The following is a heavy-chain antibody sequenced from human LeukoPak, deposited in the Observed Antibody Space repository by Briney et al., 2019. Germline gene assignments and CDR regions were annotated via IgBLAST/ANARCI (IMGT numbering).Heavy chain of an antibody. V-gene: IGHV3-21*04. D-gene: IGHD2-15*01. CDR1: GFTFSSYS. J-gene: IGHJ4*02. CDR2: IGSSSSYI. CDR3: AKGWSPF. Sequence: GGSLRLSCAASGFTFSSYSMNWVRQAPGKGLEWVSSIGSSSSYIYYADSVKGRFTISRDNSKNTVYLQMNSLRAEDTAVYYCAKGWSPFWGQGTLVTVSS.